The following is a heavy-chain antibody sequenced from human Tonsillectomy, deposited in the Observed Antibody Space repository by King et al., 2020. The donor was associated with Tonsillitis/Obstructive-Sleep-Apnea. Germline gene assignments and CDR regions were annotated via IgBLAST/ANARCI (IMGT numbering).Heavy chain of an antibody. D-gene: IGHD2-21*02. V-gene: IGHV4-59*01. CDR1: GGSISSYY. CDR3: ARGDYYFDY. J-gene: IGHJ4*02. CDR2: IYYSGST. Sequence: VQLQESGPGLVKPSETLSLTCTVSGGSISSYYWSWIRQPPGKGLEWIGYIYYSGSTNYNPSLKSRVTISVDTSKNQFSLKLSSVTAADTAVYYCARGDYYFDYWGQGTLVTVSS.